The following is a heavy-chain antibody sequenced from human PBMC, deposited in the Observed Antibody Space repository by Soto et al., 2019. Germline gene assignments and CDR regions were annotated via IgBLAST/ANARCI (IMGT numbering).Heavy chain of an antibody. V-gene: IGHV3-53*01. D-gene: IGHD2-15*01. J-gene: IGHJ6*02. CDR2: IYSGGST. Sequence: GGSLRLSCAASGFTVSSNYMSWVRRAPGKGLEWVSVIYSGGSTYYADSVKGRFTISRDNSKNTLYLQMNSLRVEDTAVYYCARDQVGYCSGGSCYYYGMDVWGQGTTVTVSS. CDR1: GFTVSSNY. CDR3: ARDQVGYCSGGSCYYYGMDV.